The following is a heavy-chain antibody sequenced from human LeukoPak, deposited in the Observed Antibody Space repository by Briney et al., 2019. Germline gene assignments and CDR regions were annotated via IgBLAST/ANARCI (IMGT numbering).Heavy chain of an antibody. CDR3: ARMLSSSWYVFDY. J-gene: IGHJ4*02. D-gene: IGHD6-13*01. Sequence: PGGSLRLSCAASGFTFSSYEMNWVRQAPGKGLEWVSYIGSSGSTIYYADSVKGRFTISRDNAKNSLYLQMNSLRAEDTAVYYCARMLSSSWYVFDYWGQGTLVTVSS. V-gene: IGHV3-48*03. CDR2: IGSSGSTI. CDR1: GFTFSSYE.